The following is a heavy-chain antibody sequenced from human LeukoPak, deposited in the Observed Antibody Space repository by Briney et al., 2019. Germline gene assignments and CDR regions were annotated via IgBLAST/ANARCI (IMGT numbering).Heavy chain of an antibody. Sequence: SSETLSLTCAVYGGSFSGYYWSWIRQPPGKGLEWIGEINHSGSTNYTPSLKSRVTISVDTSKNQFSLRLSSVTAADTAVYYCARAASGALIDYYMDVWGRGTTVTISS. CDR3: ARAASGALIDYYMDV. J-gene: IGHJ6*03. V-gene: IGHV4-34*01. CDR2: INHSGST. D-gene: IGHD1-26*01. CDR1: GGSFSGYY.